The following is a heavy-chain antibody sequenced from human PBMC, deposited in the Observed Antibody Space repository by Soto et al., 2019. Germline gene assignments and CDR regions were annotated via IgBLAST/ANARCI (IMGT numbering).Heavy chain of an antibody. D-gene: IGHD3-22*01. CDR3: ARDRKSYYYDSSGYSGDAFDI. CDR1: GFTFSSYA. J-gene: IGHJ3*02. V-gene: IGHV3-30-3*01. CDR2: ISYDGSNK. Sequence: QVQLVESGGGVVQPGRSLRLSCAASGFTFSSYAMHWVRQAPGKGLEWVAVISYDGSNKYYADSVKGRFTISRDNSKNTLYLKMNSLRAEDTAVYYCARDRKSYYYDSSGYSGDAFDIWGQGTMVTVSS.